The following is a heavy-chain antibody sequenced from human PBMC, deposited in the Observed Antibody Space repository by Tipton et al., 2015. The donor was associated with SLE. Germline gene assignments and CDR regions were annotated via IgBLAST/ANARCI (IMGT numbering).Heavy chain of an antibody. CDR1: GGSISSHY. CDR3: AREGIVVVTSAFDI. D-gene: IGHD2-21*02. Sequence: TLSLTCTVSGGSISSHYWSWIRQPPGKGLEWIGYIYYSGSTNYNPSLKSRVTISVDTSKNQFSLKLSSVTAADTAVYYCAREGIVVVTSAFDIWGQGTMVTVSS. V-gene: IGHV4-59*11. CDR2: IYYSGST. J-gene: IGHJ3*02.